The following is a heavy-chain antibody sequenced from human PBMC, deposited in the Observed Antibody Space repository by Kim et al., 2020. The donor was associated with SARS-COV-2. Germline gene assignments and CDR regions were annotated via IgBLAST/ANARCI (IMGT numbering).Heavy chain of an antibody. V-gene: IGHV4-39*01. CDR2: IFYSGST. Sequence: SETLSLTCTVSGGSITSNSHYWGWIRQPPGKGLEWIGNIFYSGSTYYNPSLKSRVTISVDTSKDQFSLKLSSVTAADTAIYYCARQHGIAAAGTGFDYWG. D-gene: IGHD6-13*01. CDR1: GGSITSNSHY. J-gene: IGHJ4*01. CDR3: ARQHGIAAAGTGFDY.